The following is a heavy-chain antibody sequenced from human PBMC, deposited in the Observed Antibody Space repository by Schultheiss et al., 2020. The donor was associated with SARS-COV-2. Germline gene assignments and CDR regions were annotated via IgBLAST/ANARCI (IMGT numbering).Heavy chain of an antibody. CDR3: ARGPIVVVPANYYYYMDV. V-gene: IGHV3-23*01. J-gene: IGHJ6*03. CDR1: GFTFSSYA. CDR2: ISGSGGST. D-gene: IGHD2-2*01. Sequence: GESLKISCAASGFTFSSYAMSWVRQAPGKGLEWVSAISGSGGSTYYADSVKGRFTISRDNSKNTLYLQMNSLRAEDTAVYYCARGPIVVVPANYYYYMDVWGKGTTVTVSS.